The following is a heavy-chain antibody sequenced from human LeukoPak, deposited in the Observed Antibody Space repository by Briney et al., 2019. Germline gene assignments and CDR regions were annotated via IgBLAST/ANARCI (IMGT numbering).Heavy chain of an antibody. D-gene: IGHD3-9*01. J-gene: IGHJ6*02. V-gene: IGHV3-30-3*01. CDR3: ASGYDILTGALPTDPYGMDV. CDR2: ISYDGSNK. Sequence: GGSLRLSCAASGFTFSSYAMHWVRQAPGKGLEWVAVISYDGSNKYYADSVKGRFTISRDNSKNTLYLQMNSLRAEDTAVYYCASGYDILTGALPTDPYGMDVWGQGTRSPSP. CDR1: GFTFSSYA.